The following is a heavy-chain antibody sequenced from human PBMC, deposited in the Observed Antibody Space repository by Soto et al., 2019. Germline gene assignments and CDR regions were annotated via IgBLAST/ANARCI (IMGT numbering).Heavy chain of an antibody. CDR3: TRDLFGFIPGNYYYGMDV. J-gene: IGHJ6*02. CDR1: GFTFSNAW. CDR2: IKSKTDGGTT. V-gene: IGHV3-15*01. D-gene: IGHD3-3*01. Sequence: GGALRLSCADSGFTFSNAWMSWVRQAPGKGLEWVGCIKSKTDGGTTEYAASVKGRFTISRDDSKSIAYLQMNSLKTEDTAVYYCTRDLFGFIPGNYYYGMDVWGQGTTVTVS.